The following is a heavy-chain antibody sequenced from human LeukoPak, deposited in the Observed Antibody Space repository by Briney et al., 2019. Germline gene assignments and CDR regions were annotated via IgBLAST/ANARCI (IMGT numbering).Heavy chain of an antibody. V-gene: IGHV3-30*02. CDR2: IRYDGSNT. Sequence: GGSLRLSCAASGFTFSSYAMHWVRQAPGKGLEWVAFIRYDGSNTYYADSVKGRFTISRDNSKNTLYLQMNSLRAEDTAVYYCAKGGAYYYYMDVWGKGTTVTISS. CDR3: AKGGAYYYYMDV. J-gene: IGHJ6*03. CDR1: GFTFSSYA.